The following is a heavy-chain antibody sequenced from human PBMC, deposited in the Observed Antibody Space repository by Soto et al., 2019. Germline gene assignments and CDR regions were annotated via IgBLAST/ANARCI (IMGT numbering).Heavy chain of an antibody. J-gene: IGHJ6*02. CDR2: ISSSGSTI. D-gene: IGHD5-12*01. Sequence: PGGSLRLSCAASGFTFSSYEMNWVRQAPGKGLEWVSYISSSGSTIYYADSVKGRFTISRDNAKNSLYLQMNSLRAEDTAVYYCASIFSGYDSYYYYGMDVWGQGTTVTVSS. CDR1: GFTFSSYE. CDR3: ASIFSGYDSYYYYGMDV. V-gene: IGHV3-48*03.